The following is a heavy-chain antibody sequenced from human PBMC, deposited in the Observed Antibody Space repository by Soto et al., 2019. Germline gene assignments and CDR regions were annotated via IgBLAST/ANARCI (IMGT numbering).Heavy chain of an antibody. Sequence: PWGSLRLSCAASGFTVSINYMGWVRQAPGKGLEWVSLMYSGGGTFYADSVKGRFTFSRDSSKNTLYLQMDSLRAEDTAVYYCARRGYCSGGTCYSIYAFDVWGQGTMVTVSS. D-gene: IGHD2-15*01. V-gene: IGHV3-66*01. CDR3: ARRGYCSGGTCYSIYAFDV. CDR2: MYSGGGT. J-gene: IGHJ3*01. CDR1: GFTVSINY.